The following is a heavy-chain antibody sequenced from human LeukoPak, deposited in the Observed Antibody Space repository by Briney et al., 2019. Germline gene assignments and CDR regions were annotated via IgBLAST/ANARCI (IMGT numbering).Heavy chain of an antibody. CDR2: ISSSSSTI. J-gene: IGHJ4*02. Sequence: GGSLRLSCVASGFTFSSYSMNWVRQPPGKGLEWVSYISSSSSTIYYADSVKGRFTISIDNAKNSLYLQINSLRAGAKAVYSCARRKTYDFWGQGTLVTVSS. CDR1: GFTFSSYS. CDR3: ARRKTYDF. V-gene: IGHV3-48*01. D-gene: IGHD3-3*01.